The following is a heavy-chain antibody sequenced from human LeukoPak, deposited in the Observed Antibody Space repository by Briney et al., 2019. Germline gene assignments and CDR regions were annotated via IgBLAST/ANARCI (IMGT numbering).Heavy chain of an antibody. CDR1: NGSISSSNYY. V-gene: IGHV4-39*07. Sequence: PSETLSLTWTASNGSISSSNYYWGWVRQPPGEGLEWIGNIHYSGGTHYNPSLKSRVTISEDTSKNQFSLRLSSVTAADTAVYYCARDGAARPGYYMDVWGKGTTVTVSS. D-gene: IGHD6-6*01. CDR3: ARDGAARPGYYMDV. J-gene: IGHJ6*03. CDR2: IHYSGGT.